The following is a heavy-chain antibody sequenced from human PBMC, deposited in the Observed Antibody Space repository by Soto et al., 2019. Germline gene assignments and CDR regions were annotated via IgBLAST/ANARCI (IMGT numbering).Heavy chain of an antibody. V-gene: IGHV5-10-1*01. CDR1: GYSFTSYW. Sequence: PGESLKISCKGSGYSFTSYWISWVRQMPGKGLEWMGRIDPSDSYTNYSPSFQGHVTISADKSISTAYLQWSSLKASDTAMYYCAVGAYYYDSSGSSDDYWGQGTLVTVSS. D-gene: IGHD3-22*01. CDR2: IDPSDSYT. J-gene: IGHJ4*02. CDR3: AVGAYYYDSSGSSDDY.